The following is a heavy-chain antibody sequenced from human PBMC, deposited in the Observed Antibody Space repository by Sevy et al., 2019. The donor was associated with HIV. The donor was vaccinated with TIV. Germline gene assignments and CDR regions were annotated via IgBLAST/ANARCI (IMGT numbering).Heavy chain of an antibody. J-gene: IGHJ4*02. D-gene: IGHD2-8*01. Sequence: GGSLRLSCAASGFTFSKYSMSWVRQPPGKGLEWVSTLSFGCGEINYADSVKGRFTISRENSKSSMYLQMNNLIPEDTAVYYCAREGCTKPHDYWGQGTLVTVSS. V-gene: IGHV3-23*01. CDR2: LSFGCGEI. CDR3: AREGCTKPHDY. CDR1: GFTFSKYS.